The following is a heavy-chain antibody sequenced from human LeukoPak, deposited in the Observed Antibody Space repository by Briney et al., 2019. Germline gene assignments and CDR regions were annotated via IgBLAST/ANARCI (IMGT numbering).Heavy chain of an antibody. CDR2: ISYDGSNK. CDR3: AKGTTVVTPGGLLFDY. J-gene: IGHJ4*02. Sequence: GGSLRLSCAASGFTFSSYAMHWVRQAPGKGLEWVAVISYDGSNKYYADSVKGRFTISRDNSKNTLYLQMNSLRAEDTAVYYCAKGTTVVTPGGLLFDYWGQGTLVTVSS. V-gene: IGHV3-30-3*01. CDR1: GFTFSSYA. D-gene: IGHD4-23*01.